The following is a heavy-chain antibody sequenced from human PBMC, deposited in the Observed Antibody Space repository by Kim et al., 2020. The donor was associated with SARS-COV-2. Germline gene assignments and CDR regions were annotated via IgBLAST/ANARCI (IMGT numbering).Heavy chain of an antibody. CDR1: GYNFGTFF. CDR2: IDPDDSHS. CDR3: ARLRGNVLTGYHVDY. V-gene: IGHV5-10-1*01. D-gene: IGHD3-9*01. Sequence: GESLKISCQASGYNFGTFFISWVRQTPEKGLEWLGRIDPDDSHSQYSPSFQGHVTFSADKSLTTAYVQWSSLKASDSGIYYCARLRGNVLTGYHVDYWGQGTPVTVSS. J-gene: IGHJ4*02.